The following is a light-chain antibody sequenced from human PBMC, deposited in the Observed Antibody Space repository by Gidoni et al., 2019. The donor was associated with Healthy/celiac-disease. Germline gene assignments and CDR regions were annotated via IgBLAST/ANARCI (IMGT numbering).Light chain of an antibody. V-gene: IGKV3-15*01. CDR2: GAS. J-gene: IGKJ2*01. Sequence: EIVMTQSPATLSVSPGERATLSCRASQSVSSNLAWYQQKPGQAPRLLIYGASTRATGIPARFSGSGSGTEFTLTISSLQSEDFAVYYCQQYNNWPRTFGXGTKLEIK. CDR3: QQYNNWPRT. CDR1: QSVSSN.